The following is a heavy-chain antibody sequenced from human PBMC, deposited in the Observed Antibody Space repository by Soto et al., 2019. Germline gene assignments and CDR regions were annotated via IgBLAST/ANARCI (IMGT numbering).Heavy chain of an antibody. J-gene: IGHJ4*02. CDR2: VNPILSMS. CDR1: GDTFSFYT. CDR3: PTIYGSGYRAFAY. Sequence: QVQLVQSGAELKKPGSSVKVSCKASGDTFSFYTINWVRQAPGLGLEWMGRVNPILSMSNYAQKSQGRVTMTADKSTTTAYMALRSLRSQDTAFYYCPTIYGSGYRAFAYWGQGALVTVSS. D-gene: IGHD3-10*01. V-gene: IGHV1-69*02.